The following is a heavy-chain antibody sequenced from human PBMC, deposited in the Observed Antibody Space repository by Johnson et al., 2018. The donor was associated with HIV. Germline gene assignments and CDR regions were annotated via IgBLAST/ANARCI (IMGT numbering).Heavy chain of an antibody. Sequence: VQLVESGGGLIQPGGSLRLSCAASGFTVSSNYMSWVRQAPGKGLEWVSVIYSGGSTYYADSVQGRFTISRDNSKNTLYMQMTSLRAEDTAVYYCARASSSWYQGRAFDIWGQGTMVTVSS. CDR2: IYSGGST. J-gene: IGHJ3*02. D-gene: IGHD6-13*01. CDR3: ARASSSWYQGRAFDI. V-gene: IGHV3-53*01. CDR1: GFTVSSNY.